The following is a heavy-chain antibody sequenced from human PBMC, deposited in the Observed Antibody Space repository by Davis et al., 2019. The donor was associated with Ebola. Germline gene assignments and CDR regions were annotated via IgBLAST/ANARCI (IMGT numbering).Heavy chain of an antibody. D-gene: IGHD6-19*01. CDR2: ISSDGGSA. CDR3: VKSAGQWLVQGEGYGMDV. V-gene: IGHV3-64D*06. CDR1: GFTFSSCA. J-gene: IGHJ6*02. Sequence: GGSLRLSCSVSGFTFSSCAMHWVRQAPGKGLEYVSAISSDGGSAYYADSVMGRFTISRDNSKNTLYLQMSSLRAEDTAVYYCVKSAGQWLVQGEGYGMDVWGQGTTVTVSS.